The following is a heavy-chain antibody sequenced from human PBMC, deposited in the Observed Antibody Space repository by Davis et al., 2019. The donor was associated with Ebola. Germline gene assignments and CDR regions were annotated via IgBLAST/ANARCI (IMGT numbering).Heavy chain of an antibody. CDR1: GFTFSSYW. CDR2: IKQDGSER. CDR3: ARVWSYRSTAFDI. Sequence: GESLKISCAASGFTFSSYWMSWVRQAPGEGLEWVANIKQDGSERYYVDSVKGRFTISRDNAKNSLYLQMNSLRAEDTAVYYCARVWSYRSTAFDIWGQGTMVTVSS. V-gene: IGHV3-7*03. J-gene: IGHJ3*02. D-gene: IGHD3-16*02.